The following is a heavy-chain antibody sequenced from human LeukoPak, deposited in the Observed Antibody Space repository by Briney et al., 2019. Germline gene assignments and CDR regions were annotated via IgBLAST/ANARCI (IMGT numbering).Heavy chain of an antibody. J-gene: IGHJ6*03. D-gene: IGHD4-17*01. V-gene: IGHV3-74*03. CDR2: ININGTFS. CDR3: ARDEIKDDYGDYYMDV. CDR1: GLAFDTFW. Sequence: GGSLRLSCVTYGLAFDTFWMHWVRQAPGKGLMWVARININGTFSAYADSVQGRFTVFRDNAKQTLYLQMNSLRAEDTAVYYCARDEIKDDYGDYYMDVWGKGTTVTVSS.